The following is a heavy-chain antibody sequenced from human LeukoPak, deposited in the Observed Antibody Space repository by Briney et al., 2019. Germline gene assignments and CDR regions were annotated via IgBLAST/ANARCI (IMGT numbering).Heavy chain of an antibody. CDR3: ARLWAAAESFDY. Sequence: SETLSLTCTVSGGSISSYYWSWIRQPPGKGLEWIGYIYYSGSTNYNPSLKSRVTISVATSKSQFSLKLSSVTAADTAVYYCARLWAAAESFDYWGQGILVTVSS. CDR2: IYYSGST. V-gene: IGHV4-59*08. J-gene: IGHJ4*02. CDR1: GGSISSYY. D-gene: IGHD6-13*01.